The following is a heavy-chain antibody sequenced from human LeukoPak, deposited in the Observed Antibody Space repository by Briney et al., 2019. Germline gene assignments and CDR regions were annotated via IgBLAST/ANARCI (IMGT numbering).Heavy chain of an antibody. V-gene: IGHV4-34*01. Sequence: SETLSLTCAVYGGSFSGYYWSWIRQPPGKGLEWIGEIKRSGSTNYNPSLKSRVTISVDTSKSQFSLKLSSVTAADTAVYYCARGPPVGVIKVYWFDPWGQGTLVTVSS. CDR1: GGSFSGYY. J-gene: IGHJ5*02. CDR2: IKRSGST. CDR3: ARGPPVGVIKVYWFDP. D-gene: IGHD3-16*02.